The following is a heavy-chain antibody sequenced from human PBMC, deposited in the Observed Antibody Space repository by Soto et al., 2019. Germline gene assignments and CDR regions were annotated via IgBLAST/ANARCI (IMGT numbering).Heavy chain of an antibody. CDR3: ARDQGQQLVSYYFDY. J-gene: IGHJ4*02. CDR2: IYTSGST. V-gene: IGHV4-4*07. D-gene: IGHD6-13*01. Sequence: PSETLSLTCTVSGGSISSYYWSWIRQPAGKGLEWIGRIYTSGSTNYNPSLKSRVTMSVDTSKNQFPLKLSSVTAADTAVYYCARDQGQQLVSYYFDYWGQGTLVTVSS. CDR1: GGSISSYY.